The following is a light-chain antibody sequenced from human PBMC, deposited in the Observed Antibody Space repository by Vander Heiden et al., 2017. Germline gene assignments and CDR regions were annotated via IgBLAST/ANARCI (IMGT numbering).Light chain of an antibody. CDR2: LAS. V-gene: IGKV1-17*01. Sequence: IQMTQSPSSLSASVGDRVTITCRASQGISSYLGWFQQKAGKAPKRLIYLASSLQSGVPSRFSGSGSGTEFTLTISSLQPEDFATYYCLQHNSYPWTFGQGTKVEIK. CDR1: QGISSY. CDR3: LQHNSYPWT. J-gene: IGKJ1*01.